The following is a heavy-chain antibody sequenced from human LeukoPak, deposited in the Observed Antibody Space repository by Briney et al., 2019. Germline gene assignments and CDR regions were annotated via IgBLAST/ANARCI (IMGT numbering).Heavy chain of an antibody. V-gene: IGHV1-8*01. CDR1: GYTFTSYD. CDR2: MNPNSGNT. D-gene: IGHD6-13*01. J-gene: IGHJ5*02. CDR3: ARPLDGYGSSWYIDWFDP. Sequence: GASVKVSCKASGYTFTSYDINLVRQATGQGLEWMGWMNPNSGNTGYAQKFQGRVTMTRNTSISTAYMELSSLRSEDTAVYYCARPLDGYGSSWYIDWFDPWGRGTLVTVSS.